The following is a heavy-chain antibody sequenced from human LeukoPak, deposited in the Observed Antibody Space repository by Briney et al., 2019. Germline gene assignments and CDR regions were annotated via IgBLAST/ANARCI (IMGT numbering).Heavy chain of an antibody. J-gene: IGHJ3*02. CDR2: ISAYNGNT. CDR1: GGTFINYA. V-gene: IGHV1-18*01. Sequence: GASVKVCCKASGGTFINYAISWVRQAPGQGLEWMGWISAYNGNTNYAQKLQGRVTMTTDTSTSTAYMELRSLRSDDTAVYYCAKEGDAFDIWGQGAMVTVSS. CDR3: AKEGDAFDI.